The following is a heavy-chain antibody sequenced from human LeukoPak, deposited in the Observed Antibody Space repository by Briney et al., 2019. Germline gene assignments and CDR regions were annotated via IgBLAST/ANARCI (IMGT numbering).Heavy chain of an antibody. J-gene: IGHJ4*02. CDR1: GGSISSGG. CDR3: ASTIQLWLDY. D-gene: IGHD5-18*01. Sequence: LSLTCAVSGGSISSGGYSWSWIRQPPGKGLEWVAVISYDGSNKYYADSVKGRFTISRDNSKSTLYLQMNSLRAEDTAVYYCASTIQLWLDYWGQGTLVTVSS. CDR2: ISYDGSNK. V-gene: IGHV3-30*03.